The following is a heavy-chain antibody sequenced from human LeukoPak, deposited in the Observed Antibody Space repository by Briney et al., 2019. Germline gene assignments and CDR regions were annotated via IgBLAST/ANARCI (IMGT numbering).Heavy chain of an antibody. CDR1: GGTFSSYA. CDR2: IIPIFGTA. D-gene: IGHD6-19*01. CDR3: ARGALGSIAVAGTLDY. J-gene: IGHJ4*02. V-gene: IGHV1-69*06. Sequence: ASVKVSCKASGGTFSSYAISWVRQAPGQGLEWMGGIIPIFGTANYAQKFQGRVTITADKSTSTAYMELSSLRSEDTAVYYCARGALGSIAVAGTLDYWGQGTLVTVSS.